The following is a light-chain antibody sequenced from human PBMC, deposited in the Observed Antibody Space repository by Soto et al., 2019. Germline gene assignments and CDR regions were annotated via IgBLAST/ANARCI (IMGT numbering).Light chain of an antibody. J-gene: IGKJ1*01. CDR3: QQYNNWLWT. Sequence: EIEMTQSPATLSVSPGERATLCCRASQSVSSNLAWYQQKPGQAPRLLIYGASTRATGIPARFSGSGSGTEFTLTISSLQSEDFAVYYCQQYNNWLWTFGQGTKVDIK. CDR2: GAS. CDR1: QSVSSN. V-gene: IGKV3-15*01.